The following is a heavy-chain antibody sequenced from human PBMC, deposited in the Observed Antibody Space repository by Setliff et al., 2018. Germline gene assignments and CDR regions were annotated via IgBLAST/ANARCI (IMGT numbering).Heavy chain of an antibody. CDR3: ARGPRYSGSYYVNY. Sequence: SETLSLTCAVYGGSFSGYYWSWIRQPPGKGLEWIGEINHSGSTNYNPSLKSRVTISVDTSKNQFSLNLSSVTAADTAVYYCARGPRYSGSYYVNYWGQGTLVTAPQ. V-gene: IGHV4-34*01. J-gene: IGHJ4*02. D-gene: IGHD1-26*01. CDR2: INHSGST. CDR1: GGSFSGYY.